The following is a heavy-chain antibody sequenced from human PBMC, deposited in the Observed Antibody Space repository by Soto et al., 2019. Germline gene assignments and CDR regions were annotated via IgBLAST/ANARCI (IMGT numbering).Heavy chain of an antibody. D-gene: IGHD3-22*01. CDR1: GYTFTNYN. V-gene: IGHV1-46*03. CDR3: ARPASGIVPYYFDY. CDR2: INPSGGST. Sequence: ASVKVSCKASGYTFTNYNIHWVRQAPGQGLEWMGIINPSGGSTSYAQKFQGRVTMTRDTSTSTVYMELSSLRSEDTAVYYCARPASGIVPYYFDYWGQGTLVTVSS. J-gene: IGHJ4*02.